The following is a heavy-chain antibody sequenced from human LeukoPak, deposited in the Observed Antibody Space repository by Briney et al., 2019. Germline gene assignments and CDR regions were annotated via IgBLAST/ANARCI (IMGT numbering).Heavy chain of an antibody. CDR2: INPNSGGT. V-gene: IGHV1-2*03. J-gene: IGHJ4*02. CDR3: ARETGHSNDYYCDS. Sequence: LGASVKVSCKASGYTFTDYYMHWVRQAPGQGLEWMGWINPNSGGTNYAQKFQGRVTMTRDTSISTAYMELSSLRSDDTAIYYCARETGHSNDYYCDSWGQGTLVTVSS. D-gene: IGHD3-22*01. CDR1: GYTFTDYY.